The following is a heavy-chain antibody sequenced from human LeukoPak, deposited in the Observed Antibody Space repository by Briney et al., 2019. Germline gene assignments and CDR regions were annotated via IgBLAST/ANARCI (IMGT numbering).Heavy chain of an antibody. CDR2: IYYSGST. CDR3: ARHTDYGSGRPGYYYYYYYMDV. V-gene: IGHV4-39*01. CDR1: GGSISSSSYY. D-gene: IGHD3-10*01. Sequence: SETLSLTCTVSGGSISSSSYYWGWIRQPPGKGLEWIGSIYYSGSTYYNPSLKSRVTISVDTSKNQFSLKLSSVTAADTAVYYCARHTDYGSGRPGYYYYYYYMDVWGKGTTVTVSS. J-gene: IGHJ6*03.